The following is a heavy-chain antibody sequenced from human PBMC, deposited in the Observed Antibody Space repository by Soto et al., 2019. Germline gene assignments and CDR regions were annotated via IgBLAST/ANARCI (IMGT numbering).Heavy chain of an antibody. Sequence: QVQLVQSGAEVKKPGASVKVSCKASGYTFTSYGISWVRQAPGQGLEWMGWISAYNGNTNYAQKLQGRVTMTTDTSTGTAYMELRSLRSDDTAVFYCARDPSRWELRREVDYWGQGTLVTVSS. V-gene: IGHV1-18*01. CDR1: GYTFTSYG. CDR2: ISAYNGNT. J-gene: IGHJ4*02. D-gene: IGHD1-26*01. CDR3: ARDPSRWELRREVDY.